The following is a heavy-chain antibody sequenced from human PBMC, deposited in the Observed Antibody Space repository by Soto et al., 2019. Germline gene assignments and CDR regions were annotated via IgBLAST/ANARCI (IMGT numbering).Heavy chain of an antibody. J-gene: IGHJ6*02. V-gene: IGHV3-30*03. CDR1: GFTFTNYG. D-gene: IGHD1-1*01. CDR2: ISFDGNNK. CDR3: ARDLRYSYGMDV. Sequence: QVQLVESGGGVVQPGRSLRLSCAASGFTFTNYGMHWVRQTPGKGLEWVAVISFDGNNKFYADSVKGRFTISRDTSKSKLYLQLNSLRPEDTAVYYCARDLRYSYGMDVWGHGTTVTVSS.